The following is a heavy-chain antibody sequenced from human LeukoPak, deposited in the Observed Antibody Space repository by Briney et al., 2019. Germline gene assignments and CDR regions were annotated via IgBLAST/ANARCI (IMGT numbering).Heavy chain of an antibody. CDR2: ISSSSSYI. J-gene: IGHJ4*02. Sequence: GGSLRLSCAASGFTFSSYSMNWVRQAPGKGLEWVSSISSSSSYIYYADSVQGRFTTSRDNSMNTLHLQMNSLRAEDTAIYYCAKTISAPNIHYFDYWGQGALVTVSS. V-gene: IGHV3-21*04. CDR3: AKTISAPNIHYFDY. CDR1: GFTFSSYS. D-gene: IGHD6-6*01.